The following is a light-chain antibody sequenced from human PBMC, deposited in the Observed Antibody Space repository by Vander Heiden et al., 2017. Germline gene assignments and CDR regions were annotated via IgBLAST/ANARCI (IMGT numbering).Light chain of an antibody. CDR2: KDN. CDR3: QSADSSGTYVV. V-gene: IGLV3-25*03. J-gene: IGLJ2*01. Sequence: SNALTQPPSVSVSLGQTARITCSGDALPKQYAYWYQQKPGQAPVLVIYKDNERPSGIPERFSGSSSGTTVTLTISGVQAEDEADYYCQSADSSGTYVVFGGGTKLTVL. CDR1: ALPKQY.